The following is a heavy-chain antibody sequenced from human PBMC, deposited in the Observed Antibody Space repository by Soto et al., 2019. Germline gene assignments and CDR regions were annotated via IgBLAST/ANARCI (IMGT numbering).Heavy chain of an antibody. D-gene: IGHD5-18*01. CDR1: GFTFSSYA. Sequence: EVQLLESGGGLVQPGGSLRLSCAASGFTFSSYAMSWVRQAPGKGLEWVSTISGSGGSTYYADSVKGRFTISRDNSKNTLYLQMNSRRAEDTAVYYCATGFEWSLIQLWLPGAFDIWGQGTMVTVSS. V-gene: IGHV3-23*01. CDR2: ISGSGGST. J-gene: IGHJ3*02. CDR3: ATGFEWSLIQLWLPGAFDI.